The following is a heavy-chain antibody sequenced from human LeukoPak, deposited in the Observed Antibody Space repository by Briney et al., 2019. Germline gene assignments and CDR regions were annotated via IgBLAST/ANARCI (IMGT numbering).Heavy chain of an antibody. CDR2: ISGSGGST. J-gene: IGHJ4*02. CDR3: AKAVAGVYYFDY. V-gene: IGHV3-23*01. CDR1: GFTFSSYA. Sequence: PGGSLRLSCAASGFTFSSYAMSWVRQAPGKGLEWVSAISGSGGSTYYADSVKGRFTISRDNSKNTLYLQMDSLRAEDTAVYYCAKAVAGVYYFDYWGQGTLVTVSS. D-gene: IGHD6-19*01.